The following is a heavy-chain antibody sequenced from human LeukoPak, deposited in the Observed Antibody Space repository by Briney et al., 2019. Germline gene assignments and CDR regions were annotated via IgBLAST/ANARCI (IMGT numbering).Heavy chain of an antibody. CDR3: AELGITMIGGV. V-gene: IGHV3-48*03. Sequence: QPGGSLRLSCAASGITFSNYATSWVRQAPGKGLEWVSYISSSGSTIYYADSVKGRFTISRDNAKNSLYLQMNSLRAEDTAVYYCAELGITMIGGVWGKGTTVTISS. J-gene: IGHJ6*04. D-gene: IGHD3-10*02. CDR2: ISSSGSTI. CDR1: GITFSNYA.